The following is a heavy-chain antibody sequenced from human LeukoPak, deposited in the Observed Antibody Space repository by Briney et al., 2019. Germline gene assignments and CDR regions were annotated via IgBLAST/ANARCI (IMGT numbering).Heavy chain of an antibody. CDR3: ARSSSVTIPGYYFDY. CDR2: ISAYNGNT. Sequence: ASVKVSCKASGYTFTSYYMHWVRQAPGQGLEWMGWISAYNGNTNYAQKLQGRVTMTTDTSTSTAYMELRSLRSDDTAVYYCARSSSVTIPGYYFDYWGQGTLVTVSS. V-gene: IGHV1-18*04. CDR1: GYTFTSYY. D-gene: IGHD2-21*01. J-gene: IGHJ4*02.